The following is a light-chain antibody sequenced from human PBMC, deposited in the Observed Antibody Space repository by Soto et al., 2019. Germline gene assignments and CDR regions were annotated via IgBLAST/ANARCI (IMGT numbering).Light chain of an antibody. J-gene: IGKJ5*01. V-gene: IGKV1-12*01. CDR2: AAF. Sequence: DIQMTQSPSSVSASVGDRVTISCRASEDINSRLAWYQQKPGNAPKLLIYAAFILQSGVTSRFSGYGSGTDFTLSISSLQPEDFATYYCQQADSFPITFGQGTRLEIK. CDR3: QQADSFPIT. CDR1: EDINSR.